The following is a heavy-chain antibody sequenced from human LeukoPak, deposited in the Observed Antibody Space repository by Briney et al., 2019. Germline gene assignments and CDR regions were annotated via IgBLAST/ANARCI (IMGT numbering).Heavy chain of an antibody. CDR1: GLTFSTSG. D-gene: IGHD1-14*01. CDR2: IGPTGFDR. J-gene: IGHJ4*02. CDR3: ATETNGRHYDY. Sequence: GGSLRLSCTPSGLTFSTSGFNWVRQAPGKGLEWVASIGPTGFDRYHADSIKSRFTISRDNANNFLYLQMDSLRAEDTAVYYCATETNGRHYDYWGQGTLLTVSS. V-gene: IGHV3-21*06.